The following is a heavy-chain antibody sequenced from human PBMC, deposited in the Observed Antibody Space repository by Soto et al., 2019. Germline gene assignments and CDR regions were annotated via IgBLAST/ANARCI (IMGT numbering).Heavy chain of an antibody. CDR3: AKGPLPYYYYYMDV. Sequence: GGSLRLSCAASGFTFSSYAMSWVRQAPGKGLEWVSAISGSGGSTYYADSVKGRFTISRDNSKNTLYLQMNSLRAEDTAVYYCAKGPLPYYYYYMDVWGKGTTVTVSS. J-gene: IGHJ6*03. V-gene: IGHV3-23*01. CDR1: GFTFSSYA. CDR2: ISGSGGST.